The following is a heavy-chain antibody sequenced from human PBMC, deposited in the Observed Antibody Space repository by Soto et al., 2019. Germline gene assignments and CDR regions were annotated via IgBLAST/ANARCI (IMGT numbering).Heavy chain of an antibody. Sequence: QVQLVESGGGVVQAGRSLRLSCAASGFTFSSYAMHWVRQAPGKGLEWVAVISYDGSNKYYADSVKGRFTISRDNSKNTLYLQMNSLRAEDTAVYYCARLIAAAGTLDYWGQGTLVTVSS. CDR2: ISYDGSNK. V-gene: IGHV3-30-3*01. CDR3: ARLIAAAGTLDY. CDR1: GFTFSSYA. D-gene: IGHD6-13*01. J-gene: IGHJ4*02.